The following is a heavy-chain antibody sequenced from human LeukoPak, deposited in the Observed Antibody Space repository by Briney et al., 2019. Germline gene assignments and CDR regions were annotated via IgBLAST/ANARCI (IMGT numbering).Heavy chain of an antibody. CDR1: GFTFDDYG. J-gene: IGHJ4*02. CDR3: AKEDCSGGRCYSLHY. CDR2: INWNGGST. Sequence: PRGSLRLSCAASGFTFDDYGMTWVRQTPGKGLEWVSTINWNGGSTAYADSVKGRFTISRDNAKNSLYLQMNSLRAEDAAVYYCAKEDCSGGRCYSLHYWGQGTLVTVSS. V-gene: IGHV3-20*04. D-gene: IGHD2-15*01.